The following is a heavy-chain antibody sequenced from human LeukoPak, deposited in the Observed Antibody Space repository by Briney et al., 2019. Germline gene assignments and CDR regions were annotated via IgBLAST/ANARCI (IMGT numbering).Heavy chain of an antibody. CDR2: IYYSGST. V-gene: IGHV4-39*01. D-gene: IGHD5-24*01. Sequence: SETLSLTCTASGGSISSSSYYWGWIRQPPGKGLEWIGSIYYSGSTYYNPSLKSRVTISVDTSKNQFSLKLSSVTAADTAVYYCARLGRRDGYNSDYWGQGTLVTVSS. CDR3: ARLGRRDGYNSDY. J-gene: IGHJ4*02. CDR1: GGSISSSSYY.